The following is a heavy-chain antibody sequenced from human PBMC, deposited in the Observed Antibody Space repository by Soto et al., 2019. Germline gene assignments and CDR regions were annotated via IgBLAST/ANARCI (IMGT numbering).Heavy chain of an antibody. Sequence: TLSLTCTVSGGSISSGGYYWSWIRQHPGKGLEWIGYIYYSGSTYYNPSLKSRVTISVDRSKNQFSLKLSSVTAADTAVYYCSRGYSGTYLSFHYWGQGSLVTVSS. D-gene: IGHD1-26*01. J-gene: IGHJ4*02. CDR2: IYYSGST. CDR1: GGSISSGGYY. CDR3: SRGYSGTYLSFHY. V-gene: IGHV4-31*03.